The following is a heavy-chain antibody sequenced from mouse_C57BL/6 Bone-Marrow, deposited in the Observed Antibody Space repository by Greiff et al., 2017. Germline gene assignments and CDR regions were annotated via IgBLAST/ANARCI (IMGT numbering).Heavy chain of an antibody. CDR1: GFTFSSYG. J-gene: IGHJ3*01. V-gene: IGHV5-6*01. D-gene: IGHD3-2*02. CDR3: ARGKAAQIAY. Sequence: EVKLQESGGDLVKPGGSLKLSCAASGFTFSSYGMSWVRQTPDKRLEWVATISSGGSYTYYPDSVKGRFTISRDNAKNTLYLQMSSLKSEDTAMYYCARGKAAQIAYWGQGTLVTVSA. CDR2: ISSGGSYT.